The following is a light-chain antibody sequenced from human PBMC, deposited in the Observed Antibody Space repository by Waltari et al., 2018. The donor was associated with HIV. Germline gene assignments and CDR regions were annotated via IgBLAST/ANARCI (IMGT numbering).Light chain of an antibody. CDR2: GAY. CDR3: QQYYSTSWT. Sequence: DLQMTQSPSSLSASVGDRVTIACRASEGITYSLAWYQQKPGRAPKLLLYGAYTCVSGVPSRFSGSGSGTDYTITISGLQPEDVATYYCQQYYSTSWTFGQGTKVDIK. V-gene: IGKV1-NL1*01. J-gene: IGKJ1*01. CDR1: EGITYS.